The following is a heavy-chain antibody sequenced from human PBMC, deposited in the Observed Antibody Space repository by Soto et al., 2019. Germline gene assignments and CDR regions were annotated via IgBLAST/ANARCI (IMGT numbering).Heavy chain of an antibody. J-gene: IGHJ6*02. CDR1: GYSFTIYW. CDR2: IYAGDSDT. CDR3: ARLGSSGSDGLYHYYGMDV. D-gene: IGHD6-19*01. V-gene: IGHV5-51*01. Sequence: GESLKISCKGSGYSFTIYWIGWVRQMPGKGLEWMGIIYAGDSDTRYSASFQGQVTISVDKCISTAYLQWSSLKASDPAMYYCARLGSSGSDGLYHYYGMDVWGQGTTATVSS.